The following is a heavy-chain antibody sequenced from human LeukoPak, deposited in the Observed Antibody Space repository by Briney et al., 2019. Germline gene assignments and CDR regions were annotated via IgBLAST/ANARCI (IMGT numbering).Heavy chain of an antibody. CDR1: GYSFTSYW. J-gene: IGHJ6*03. CDR2: IYPGDSDT. CDR3: ARHRETATTHYYYYMDV. Sequence: GESLKISCKGSGYSFTSYWIGWVRQMPGKGLEWMGIIYPGDSDTRYSPSFQGQVTISADKSISTAYLQWSSLKASDTAMYYCARHRETATTHYYYYMDVWGKGTTVTVSS. D-gene: IGHD5-24*01. V-gene: IGHV5-51*01.